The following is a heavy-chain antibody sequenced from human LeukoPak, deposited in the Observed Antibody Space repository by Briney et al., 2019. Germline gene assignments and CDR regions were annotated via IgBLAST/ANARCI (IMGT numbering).Heavy chain of an antibody. CDR2: INHSGST. V-gene: IGHV4-34*01. CDR3: ARVAVSAREYFDY. D-gene: IGHD2-21*02. Sequence: SETLSLTCAVYGGSFSGYYWSWIRQPPGKGLEWIGEINHSGSTNYNPSLKSRVTISVDTSKNQFSLKLSSVTAADTAVYYCARVAVSAREYFDYWGQGTLVSVSS. CDR1: GGSFSGYY. J-gene: IGHJ4*02.